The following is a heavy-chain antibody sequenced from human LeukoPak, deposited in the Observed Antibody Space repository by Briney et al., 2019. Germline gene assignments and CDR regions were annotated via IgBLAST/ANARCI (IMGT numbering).Heavy chain of an antibody. Sequence: GGSLRLSCVASGFTFTNAWMNWVRQAPGKGLEWVGRIKSKADGETIDYAAPVKGRFTFSRDDSKNMLYLQMNSLKTEDTAVYYCTRGDYGDHTDLDYWGQGTLVTVSS. J-gene: IGHJ4*02. CDR2: IKSKADGETI. CDR3: TRGDYGDHTDLDY. D-gene: IGHD4-17*01. V-gene: IGHV3-15*07. CDR1: GFTFTNAW.